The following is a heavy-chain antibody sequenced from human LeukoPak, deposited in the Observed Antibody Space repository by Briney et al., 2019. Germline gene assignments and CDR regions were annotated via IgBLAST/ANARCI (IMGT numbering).Heavy chain of an antibody. D-gene: IGHD3-9*01. Sequence: ASVKVSCKASGYTFTSYGITWVRQAPGQGLEWMGWISAYNDNTNYAQNLQGRVTMTTDTSTSTAYMELRSLRSDDTAVYYCASDSPVRYFDCSLPEGDHYYGLDVWGKGTTVTVSS. CDR1: GYTFTSYG. CDR2: ISAYNDNT. CDR3: ASDSPVRYFDCSLPEGDHYYGLDV. V-gene: IGHV1-18*04. J-gene: IGHJ6*04.